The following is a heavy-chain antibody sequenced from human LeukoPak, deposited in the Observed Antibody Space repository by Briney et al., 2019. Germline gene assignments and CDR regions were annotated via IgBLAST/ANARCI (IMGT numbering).Heavy chain of an antibody. CDR1: GFTFSSYA. J-gene: IGHJ2*01. CDR2: ISGSGGST. D-gene: IGHD6-19*01. V-gene: IGHV3-23*01. Sequence: PGGSLRLSCAASGFTFSSYAMSWVRQAPGKGLDWVSAISGSGGSTYYADSVKGRFTISRDNSKNTLYLQMNSLRAEDTAVYYCAKGGAVAYWYFDLWGRGTLVTVSS. CDR3: AKGGAVAYWYFDL.